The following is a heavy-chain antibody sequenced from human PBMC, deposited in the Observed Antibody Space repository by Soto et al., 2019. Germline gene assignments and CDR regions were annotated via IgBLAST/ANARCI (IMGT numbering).Heavy chain of an antibody. CDR1: GFTFSDHY. D-gene: IGHD4-17*01. Sequence: VQLVESGGDLVQPGGSLRLSCAASGFTFSDHYMDWVRQAPGKGLEWVGRIRNKANSYSTEYAASVRGRFTVSRDDSKKSVDLQMSSLKIEDTAVYYCARAGSPRMYGGNSWVPFDIWGPGTMVTVSP. CDR2: IRNKANSYST. CDR3: ARAGSPRMYGGNSWVPFDI. J-gene: IGHJ3*02. V-gene: IGHV3-72*01.